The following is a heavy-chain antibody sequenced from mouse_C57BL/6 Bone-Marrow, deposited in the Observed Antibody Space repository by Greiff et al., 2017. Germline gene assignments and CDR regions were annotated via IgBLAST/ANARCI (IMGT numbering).Heavy chain of an antibody. CDR1: GYTFTDYY. J-gene: IGHJ3*01. Sequence: VQLQQSGAELVRPGASVKLSCKASGYTFTDYYINWVKQRPGQGLEWIARIYPGSGNTYYNEKFKGKATLTAEKSSSTAYMQLSSLTSEDSAVYFGARGLPYYSNSPPFADWGQGTLVTVSA. CDR2: IYPGSGNT. V-gene: IGHV1-76*01. D-gene: IGHD2-5*01. CDR3: ARGLPYYSNSPPFAD.